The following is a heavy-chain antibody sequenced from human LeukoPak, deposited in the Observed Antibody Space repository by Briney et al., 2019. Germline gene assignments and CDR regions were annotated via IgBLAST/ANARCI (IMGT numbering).Heavy chain of an antibody. CDR1: GGTFSSYA. CDR3: ARGSITMVRGFYWFDP. D-gene: IGHD3-10*01. Sequence: ASVKVSCKASGGTFSSYAISWVRQAPGQGLEWMGGIIPIFGTANYAQKFQGRVTITADKSTSTAYMELRSLRSDDTAVYYCARGSITMVRGFYWFDPWGQGTLVTVSS. CDR2: IIPIFGTA. V-gene: IGHV1-69*06. J-gene: IGHJ5*02.